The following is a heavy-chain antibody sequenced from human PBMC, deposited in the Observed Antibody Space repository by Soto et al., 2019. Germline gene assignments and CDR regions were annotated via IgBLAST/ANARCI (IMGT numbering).Heavy chain of an antibody. CDR2: IYSGGST. V-gene: IGHV3-53*01. CDR1: GFTVSSSY. Sequence: PGGSLRLSCAASGFTVSSSYMSWVRQAPGKGLEWVSVIYSGGSTYYADSVKGRFTISRDNSKNTLYLQMNSLRAEDTAVYYCARDKWEPYYYYGMDVWGQGTTVTVSS. D-gene: IGHD1-26*01. J-gene: IGHJ6*02. CDR3: ARDKWEPYYYYGMDV.